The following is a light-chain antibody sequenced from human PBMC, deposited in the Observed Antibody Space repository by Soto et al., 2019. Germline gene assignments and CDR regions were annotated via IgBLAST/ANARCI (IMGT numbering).Light chain of an antibody. Sequence: DIQMTQSPSSLSASVGDRVTMSCRASQTISFYLNWYQQKPGKAHKVLIYAASNLQSGVPSRFSGSGSGTEFTLTISSLQPEDFATYYCQQSYSIPITFGQGTRLEI. J-gene: IGKJ5*01. CDR1: QTISFY. CDR2: AAS. CDR3: QQSYSIPIT. V-gene: IGKV1-39*01.